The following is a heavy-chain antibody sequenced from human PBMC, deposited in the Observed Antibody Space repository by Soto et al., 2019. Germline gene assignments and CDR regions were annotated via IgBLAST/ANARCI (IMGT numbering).Heavy chain of an antibody. J-gene: IGHJ6*03. CDR3: ARGQSGITMVRGVIYYYYYMDV. CDR2: IYYSGST. Sequence: QLQLQESGPGLVKPSETLSLTCTVSGGSISSSSYYWGWIRQPPGKGLEWIGSIYYSGSTYYNPSLKSRVTISVDTSKNQSSLKLSSVTAADTAVYYCARGQSGITMVRGVIYYYYYMDVWGKGTTVTVSS. CDR1: GGSISSSSYY. V-gene: IGHV4-39*01. D-gene: IGHD3-10*01.